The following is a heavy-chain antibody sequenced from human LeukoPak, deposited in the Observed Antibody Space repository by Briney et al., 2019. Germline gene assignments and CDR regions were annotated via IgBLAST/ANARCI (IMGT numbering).Heavy chain of an antibody. CDR2: ISGSGGSP. CDR3: ASVVITWGGPGYFDY. J-gene: IGHJ4*02. CDR1: GFTFSNYN. D-gene: IGHD3-16*01. V-gene: IGHV3-23*01. Sequence: GGSLRLSCAASGFTFSNYNMNWVRQAPGKGLEWVSSISGSGGSPYYADSVKGRFTISRDNSKNTLYLQMNSLRAEDTAVYYCASVVITWGGPGYFDYWGQGTLVTVSS.